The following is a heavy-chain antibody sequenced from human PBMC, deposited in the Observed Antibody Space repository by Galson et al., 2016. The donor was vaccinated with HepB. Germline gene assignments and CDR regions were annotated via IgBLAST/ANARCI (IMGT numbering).Heavy chain of an antibody. J-gene: IGHJ6*04. V-gene: IGHV1-18*01. CDR3: AREYLRRTTYRGGMDV. CDR2: ISAYNGNT. D-gene: IGHD2/OR15-2a*01. Sequence: SVKLSCEASGYTFTSYGISWVRQAPGQGLEWMGWISAYNGNTNDAHKTQGRVTMTTDTSPSTAYMELRSLRSDDTAVYYCAREYLRRTTYRGGMDVWGKGTTVTVSS. CDR1: GYTFTSYG.